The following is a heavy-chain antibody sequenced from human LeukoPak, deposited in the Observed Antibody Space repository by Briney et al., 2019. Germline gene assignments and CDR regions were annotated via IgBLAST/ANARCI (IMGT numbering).Heavy chain of an antibody. Sequence: KPSETLSLTCTVSGGSISSYYWSWIRQPPGKGLEWVGYIYYSGSTNYNPSLKSRVTISVDTSKNQFSLKLSSVTAADTAVYYCARDGPMVRGARAFDIWGQGTMVTVSS. CDR3: ARDGPMVRGARAFDI. CDR2: IYYSGST. CDR1: GGSISSYY. J-gene: IGHJ3*02. V-gene: IGHV4-59*01. D-gene: IGHD3-10*01.